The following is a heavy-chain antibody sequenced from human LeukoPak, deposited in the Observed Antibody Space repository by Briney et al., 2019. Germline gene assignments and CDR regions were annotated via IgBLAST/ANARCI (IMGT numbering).Heavy chain of an antibody. CDR1: GGSISSSSYY. V-gene: IGHV4-39*01. D-gene: IGHD6-6*01. Sequence: PSETLSLTCTVSGGSISSSSYYWGWIRQPPGKGLEWIGSIYYSGSTYYNPSLKSRVTISVDTSKNQFSLRLSSVTAADTAVYYCARAYSSSPDYWGQGTLVTVSS. J-gene: IGHJ4*02. CDR2: IYYSGST. CDR3: ARAYSSSPDY.